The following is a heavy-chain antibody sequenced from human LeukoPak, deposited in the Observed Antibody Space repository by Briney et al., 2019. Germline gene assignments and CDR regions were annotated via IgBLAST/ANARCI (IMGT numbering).Heavy chain of an antibody. V-gene: IGHV3-48*04. Sequence: PGGSLRLSCAASGFTFSSYWMHWVRQVPGKGLEWVSSIDGSGGTIYYANSMKGRFTISRDNAKDSLYLQMNSLRAEDTAVYYCARDYSYGAPYFDYWGRGTLVTVSS. CDR3: ARDYSYGAPYFDY. CDR1: GFTFSSYW. J-gene: IGHJ4*02. CDR2: IDGSGGTI. D-gene: IGHD2-21*01.